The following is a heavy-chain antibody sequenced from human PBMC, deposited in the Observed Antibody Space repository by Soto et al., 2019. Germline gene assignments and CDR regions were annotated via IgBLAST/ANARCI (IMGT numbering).Heavy chain of an antibody. D-gene: IGHD1-26*01. CDR2: ISFDGSVK. V-gene: IGHV3-30-3*01. CDR3: ARGPDGGSSHSDY. Sequence: QVQFVESGGGVVQPGRSLRLSCAASGFTFSSCTMHWVRQAPGKGLDWVAGISFDGSVKYYADSARGRFTISRDNSMNTLYLQMDSLRPEDTAIYYCARGPDGGSSHSDYWGQGTLVTVSS. J-gene: IGHJ4*02. CDR1: GFTFSSCT.